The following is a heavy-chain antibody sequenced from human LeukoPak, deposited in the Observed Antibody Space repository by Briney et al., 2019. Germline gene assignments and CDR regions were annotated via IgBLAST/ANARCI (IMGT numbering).Heavy chain of an antibody. D-gene: IGHD6-19*01. V-gene: IGHV3-23*01. CDR3: AKDLNYSSGWYPYYFDY. J-gene: IGHJ4*02. CDR2: ISGSGGST. CDR1: GFTFSSYA. Sequence: PGGSLRLSCAASGFTFSSYAMSWVRQAPGKGLEWASAISGSGGSTYYADSVKGRFTISRDNSKNTLYLQMNSLRAEDTAVYYCAKDLNYSSGWYPYYFDYWGQGTLVTVSS.